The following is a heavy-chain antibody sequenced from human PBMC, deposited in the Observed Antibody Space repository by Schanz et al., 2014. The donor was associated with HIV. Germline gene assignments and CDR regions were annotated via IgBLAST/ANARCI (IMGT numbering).Heavy chain of an antibody. Sequence: VQLLESGGGLVQPGRSLRLSCAASGFTFSSYAMHWVRQAPGKGLEWVVGISYDGSNKYYADSVKGRFTISRDSFNNTLYLHMSSLRAEDTAVYFCAKDRTDSGWYKEGPRELGEWGQGTLVTVSS. CDR1: GFTFSSYA. D-gene: IGHD6-19*01. J-gene: IGHJ4*02. CDR3: AKDRTDSGWYKEGPRELGE. CDR2: ISYDGSNK. V-gene: IGHV3-30*18.